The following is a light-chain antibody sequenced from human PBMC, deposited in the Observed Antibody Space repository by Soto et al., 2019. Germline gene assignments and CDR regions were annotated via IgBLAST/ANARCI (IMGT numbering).Light chain of an antibody. CDR3: QQRNVWPPIT. CDR1: QSIHTS. V-gene: IGKV3-11*01. CDR2: DST. J-gene: IGKJ5*01. Sequence: VLTQSPPTSFLSXGEGATLSXXXSQSIHTSLAWYQQKPGQPPRLVVYDSTLRANGVPDRFGGSRSGTEFTLTINNLEPEDFAVYYCQQRNVWPPITFGQGTRLEIK.